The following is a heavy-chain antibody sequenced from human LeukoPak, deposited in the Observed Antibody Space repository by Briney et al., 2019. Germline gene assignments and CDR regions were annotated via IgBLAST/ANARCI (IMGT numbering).Heavy chain of an antibody. J-gene: IGHJ3*02. Sequence: LGGSLRLSCAASGFTFSSYWMHWVRQAPGKGLVWVSRINSDGSSTSYADSVKGRFTISRDNAKNTLYLQMNSLRAEDTAVYYCARSPKWPDNDAFDTWGQGTMVTVSS. CDR2: INSDGSST. CDR1: GFTFSSYW. V-gene: IGHV3-74*01. CDR3: ARSPKWPDNDAFDT. D-gene: IGHD5-12*01.